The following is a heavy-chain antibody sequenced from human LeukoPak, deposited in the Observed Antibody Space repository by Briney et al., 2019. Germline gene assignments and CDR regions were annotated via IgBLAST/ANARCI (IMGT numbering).Heavy chain of an antibody. CDR3: ARGRWFGP. J-gene: IGHJ5*02. V-gene: IGHV3-53*04. Sequence: PGGSLRLSCAASGFTVSGDFMSWVRQAPGKGPEWVSVIYTAGTTHYADSVKGRFTISRHSLKNTLYLEMNSLTTEDTAVYYCARGRWFGPWGQGTLVTVSS. CDR2: IYTAGTT. CDR1: GFTVSGDF.